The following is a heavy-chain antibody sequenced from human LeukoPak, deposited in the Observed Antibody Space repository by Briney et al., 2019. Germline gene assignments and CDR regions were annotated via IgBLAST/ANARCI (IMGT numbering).Heavy chain of an antibody. CDR1: GGSISSGSYY. Sequence: PSETLSLTCTVSGGSISSGSYYWSWIRQPAGKGLEWIGRIYTSGSTNYNPSLKRRVTISVDTSKNQFSLKLSSVTAADTAVYYCARGYSSGWYWGQGTLVTVSS. D-gene: IGHD6-19*01. V-gene: IGHV4-61*02. CDR2: IYTSGST. CDR3: ARGYSSGWY. J-gene: IGHJ4*02.